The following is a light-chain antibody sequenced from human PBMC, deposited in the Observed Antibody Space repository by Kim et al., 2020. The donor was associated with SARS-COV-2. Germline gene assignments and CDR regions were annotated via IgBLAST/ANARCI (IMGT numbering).Light chain of an antibody. V-gene: IGLV4-69*01. J-gene: IGLJ1*01. Sequence: QPVLTQSPSASASLGASVKLTCTLSSGHSSYAIAWHQQQPEKGPRYLMKLNSDGSHSKGDGIPDRFSGSSSGAERYLTISSLQSEDEADYYCQTWGTGIQVFGTGPKVTVL. CDR2: LNSDGSH. CDR1: SGHSSYA. CDR3: QTWGTGIQV.